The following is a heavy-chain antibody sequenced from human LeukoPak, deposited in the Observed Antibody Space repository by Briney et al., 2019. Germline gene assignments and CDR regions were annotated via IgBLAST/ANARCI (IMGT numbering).Heavy chain of an antibody. D-gene: IGHD3-10*01. CDR3: AREGGYYGSGSYSPYGPFDY. Sequence: GGSLRLSCAASGFTFSSYGMHWVRQAPGKGLEWVAVIWYDGSNKYYADSVKGRFTISRDNSKNTLYLQMNSLRAEDTAVYYCAREGGYYGSGSYSPYGPFDYWGQGTLVTVSS. V-gene: IGHV3-33*01. CDR1: GFTFSSYG. J-gene: IGHJ4*02. CDR2: IWYDGSNK.